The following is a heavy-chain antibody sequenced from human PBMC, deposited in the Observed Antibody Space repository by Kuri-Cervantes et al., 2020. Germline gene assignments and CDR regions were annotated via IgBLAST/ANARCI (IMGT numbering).Heavy chain of an antibody. Sequence: GESLKISCAASGFTFSSYAMHWVRQAPGEGLEWVAVISYDGSNKYHADSVKGRFTISRDNSKNTLYLQMNSLRAEDTAVYYCARERPYYYYGMDVWGQGTTVTVSS. CDR2: ISYDGSNK. CDR1: GFTFSSYA. CDR3: ARERPYYYYGMDV. V-gene: IGHV3-30-3*01. J-gene: IGHJ6*02.